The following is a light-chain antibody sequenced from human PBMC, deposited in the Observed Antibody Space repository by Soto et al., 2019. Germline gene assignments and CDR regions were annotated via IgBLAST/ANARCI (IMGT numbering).Light chain of an antibody. V-gene: IGLV2-8*01. Sequence: QSVLTQPPSASGSPGQSVTISCTGTSSDVGGYNYVSWYQQHPGKAPKLMIHDVSERPSGVPDRFSGSKSGNTASLTVSGLQAEDESDYYCTSYAGSPVVFGGGTKLTVL. CDR1: SSDVGGYNY. CDR2: DVS. J-gene: IGLJ2*01. CDR3: TSYAGSPVV.